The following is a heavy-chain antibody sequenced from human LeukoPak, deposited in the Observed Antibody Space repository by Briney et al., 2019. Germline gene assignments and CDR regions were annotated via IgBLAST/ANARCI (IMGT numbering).Heavy chain of an antibody. CDR3: ARDTPWRLLWFGPRFDY. CDR1: GYTFTGYY. Sequence: ASVKVSCKASGYTFTGYYMHWVRQAPGQGLEWVGWINPNSGGTNYAQKFQGRVTMTRDTSISTAYMELSRLRSDDTAVYYCARDTPWRLLWFGPRFDYWGQGTLVTVSS. V-gene: IGHV1-2*02. CDR2: INPNSGGT. D-gene: IGHD3-10*01. J-gene: IGHJ4*02.